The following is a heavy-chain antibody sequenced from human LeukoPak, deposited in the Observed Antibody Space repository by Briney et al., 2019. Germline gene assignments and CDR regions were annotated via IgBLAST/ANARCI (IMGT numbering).Heavy chain of an antibody. V-gene: IGHV3-23*01. Sequence: PGGSLRLSCAASGFTFSSYAMSWVRQAPGKGLEWVSGIGGGGGSTYYADSVKGRFTISRDNSKNTLYLQMNSLRAEDTAVYYCAKISVDSSDYYQYYHYYGMDVWGQGTTVTVSS. D-gene: IGHD3-22*01. J-gene: IGHJ6*02. CDR2: IGGGGGST. CDR1: GFTFSSYA. CDR3: AKISVDSSDYYQYYHYYGMDV.